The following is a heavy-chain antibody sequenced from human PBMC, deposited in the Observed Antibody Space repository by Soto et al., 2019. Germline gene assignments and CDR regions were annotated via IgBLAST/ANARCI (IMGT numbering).Heavy chain of an antibody. CDR1: GFTFSNYW. CDR2: IKQDGSQN. Sequence: EVQLVESGGGLVQPGGSLRLSCAASGFTFSNYWMSWVGQGPGKGLEWVANIKQDGSQNYYVDSVKGRFTTSRDNTKNSFYLQMNTLRPEDTAVYYCARDDINCWKFEYWGRGTLVTVSS. CDR3: ARDDINCWKFEY. V-gene: IGHV3-7*01. D-gene: IGHD1-1*01. J-gene: IGHJ4*02.